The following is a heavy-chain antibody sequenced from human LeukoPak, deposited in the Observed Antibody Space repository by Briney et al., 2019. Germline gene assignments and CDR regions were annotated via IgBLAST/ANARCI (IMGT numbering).Heavy chain of an antibody. CDR3: ARGIVVVIMGEYAFDI. D-gene: IGHD3-22*01. CDR1: GGTFSSYA. J-gene: IGHJ3*02. CDR2: IIPIFGTA. Sequence: SVKVSCKASGGTFSSYAISWVRQAPGQGLEWMGGIIPIFGTANYAQGFQGRVTITADESTSTAYMELSSLRSEDTAVYYCARGIVVVIMGEYAFDIWGQGTMVTVSS. V-gene: IGHV1-69*13.